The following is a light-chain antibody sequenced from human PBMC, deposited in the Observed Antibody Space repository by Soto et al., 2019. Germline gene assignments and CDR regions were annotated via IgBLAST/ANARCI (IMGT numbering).Light chain of an antibody. J-gene: IGLJ2*01. V-gene: IGLV2-14*01. CDR2: EVR. CDR1: NSDVGAYNY. CDR3: CSYTSGSTRVI. Sequence: QSVLTQPASVSGSPGQSITISCTGTNSDVGAYNYVSWYQQPPGKAPKLIIYEVRNRPSGVSDRFSGSKSGNTASLTISGLQAEDEGDYYCCSYTSGSTRVIFGGGTKLTVL.